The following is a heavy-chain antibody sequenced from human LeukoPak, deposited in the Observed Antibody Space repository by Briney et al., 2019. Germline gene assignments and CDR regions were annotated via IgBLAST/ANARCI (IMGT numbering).Heavy chain of an antibody. CDR3: TRDYDILTGYYTPAVSAFDY. Sequence: GSLRLSCSASGFTFGDYAMSWVPQAPGKGVESVGFIRSKAYGGTTEYAASVKGRFTISRDDSKSIAYLQMNSLKTEDTAVYYCTRDYDILTGYYTPAVSAFDYWGQGTLVTVSS. D-gene: IGHD3-9*01. CDR1: GFTFGDYA. CDR2: IRSKAYGGTT. J-gene: IGHJ4*02. V-gene: IGHV3-49*04.